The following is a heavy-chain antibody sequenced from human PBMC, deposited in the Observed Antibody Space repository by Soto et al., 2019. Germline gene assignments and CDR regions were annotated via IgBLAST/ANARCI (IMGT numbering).Heavy chain of an antibody. V-gene: IGHV3-33*01. J-gene: IGHJ4*02. D-gene: IGHD6-6*01. Sequence: GGSLRLSCASSRFTFINHGMHWVRQAPGKGLEWVAVIWYDGSDEYYADSVKGRFTISRDNSKNTLYLQMNNLRPDDTAVYFCARDVAARRLDSWGQGTPVTVSS. CDR1: RFTFINHG. CDR2: IWYDGSDE. CDR3: ARDVAARRLDS.